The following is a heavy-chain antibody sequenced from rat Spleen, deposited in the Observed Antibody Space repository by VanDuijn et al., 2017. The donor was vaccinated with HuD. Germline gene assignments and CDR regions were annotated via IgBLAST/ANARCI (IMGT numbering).Heavy chain of an antibody. CDR2: ISYGDSSGHSGT. V-gene: IGHV5-29*01. Sequence: EVQLVESGGGLVQPGRSLKLSCAASGFTFSYYGVAWVRQAPTTGLEWVATISYGDSSGHSGTYYRDSVKGRFTISRDNAKNTQYLQMDSLRSEDTATYYCARLYYGFWYFDFWGPGTMVTVSS. CDR1: GFTFSYYG. CDR3: ARLYYGFWYFDF. J-gene: IGHJ1*01. D-gene: IGHD1-7*01.